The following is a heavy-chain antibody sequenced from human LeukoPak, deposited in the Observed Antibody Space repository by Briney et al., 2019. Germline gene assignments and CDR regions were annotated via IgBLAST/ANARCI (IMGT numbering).Heavy chain of an antibody. V-gene: IGHV4-59*01. J-gene: IGHJ4*02. CDR2: IYYSGST. Sequence: SETLSLTCTVSGGSISSYYWSWIQQPPGKGLEWIGYIYYSGSTNYNPSLKSRVTISVDTSKNQFSLKLSSVTAADTAVYYCARAVAVYSFDYWGQGTLVTVSS. CDR3: ARAVAVYSFDY. CDR1: GGSISSYY. D-gene: IGHD6-19*01.